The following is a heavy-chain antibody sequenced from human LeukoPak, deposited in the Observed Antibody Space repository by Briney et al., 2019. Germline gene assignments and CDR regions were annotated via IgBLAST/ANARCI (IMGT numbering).Heavy chain of an antibody. CDR3: ARIRGIPAAGTFDY. V-gene: IGHV3-30-3*01. CDR2: ISYDGSNK. D-gene: IGHD6-13*01. Sequence: GGSLRLSCAASGFTFSSYAKHWVRQAPGKGLEWVAVISYDGSNKYYADSVKGRFTISRDNSKNTLYLQMNSLRTEDTAVYYCARIRGIPAAGTFDYWGQGTQVTVSS. CDR1: GFTFSSYA. J-gene: IGHJ4*02.